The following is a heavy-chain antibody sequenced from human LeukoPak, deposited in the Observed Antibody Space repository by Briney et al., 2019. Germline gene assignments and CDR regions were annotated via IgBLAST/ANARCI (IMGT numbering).Heavy chain of an antibody. J-gene: IGHJ4*02. D-gene: IGHD2-21*02. Sequence: GGSLRLSCAASGFTSSNYAMSWVRQAPGKGLEWVSLIYSGGSTYYADSVKGRFTISRDNSKNTLYLQMNSLRAEDTAVYYCARAAYCGGDCYSSGDFWGQGTLVTVSS. CDR1: GFTSSNYA. CDR3: ARAAYCGGDCYSSGDF. V-gene: IGHV3-66*01. CDR2: IYSGGST.